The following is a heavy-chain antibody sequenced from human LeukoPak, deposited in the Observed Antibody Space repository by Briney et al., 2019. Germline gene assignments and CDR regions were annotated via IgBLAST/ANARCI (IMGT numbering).Heavy chain of an antibody. V-gene: IGHV4-59*01. J-gene: IGHJ4*02. D-gene: IGHD1-26*01. CDR2: IYYTGNT. CDR3: ARDSGSSLTFDY. Sequence: PSETLSLTCTVSGGSISNSFWSWIRQPPGKGLEWIAYIYYTGNTKYNPSLKSRVTISVDTSKNQFSLRLSSVTAADTAVYYCARDSGSSLTFDYWGQGTLVTGFS. CDR1: GGSISNSF.